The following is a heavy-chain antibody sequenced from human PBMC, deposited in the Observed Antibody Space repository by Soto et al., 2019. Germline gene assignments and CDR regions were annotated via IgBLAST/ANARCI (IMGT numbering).Heavy chain of an antibody. V-gene: IGHV3-74*01. J-gene: IGHJ4*02. Sequence: EVQLVESGGGLVQPGGSLRLSCAASGFTFSRYYMHWVRQAPGKGLEGLVWVSSINSDGRDTNYADSVAGRFTISRDNAKNTLSLQMNSLRVEDTAVYYCARGGCSATSCLDNWGQGILVTVSS. CDR1: GFTFSRYY. D-gene: IGHD2-2*01. CDR3: ARGGCSATSCLDN. CDR2: INSDGRDT.